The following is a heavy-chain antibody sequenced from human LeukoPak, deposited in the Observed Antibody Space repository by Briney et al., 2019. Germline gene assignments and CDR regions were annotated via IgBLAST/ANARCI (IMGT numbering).Heavy chain of an antibody. J-gene: IGHJ5*02. Sequence: SETLSLTCTVSGGSISSYYWSWIRQPPGKGLEWIGYIYYSGSTNYNPSLKGRVTISVDTSKNQFSLKLSSVTAADTAVYYCARESLVGATINWFDPWGQGTLVTVSS. CDR2: IYYSGST. CDR3: ARESLVGATINWFDP. CDR1: GGSISSYY. V-gene: IGHV4-59*01. D-gene: IGHD1-26*01.